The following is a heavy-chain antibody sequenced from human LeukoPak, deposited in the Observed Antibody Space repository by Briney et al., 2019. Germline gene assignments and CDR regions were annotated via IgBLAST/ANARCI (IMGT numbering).Heavy chain of an antibody. CDR2: IYHSGST. J-gene: IGHJ5*02. Sequence: SETLSLTCTVSGYSISSGYYWGWIRQPPGKGLEWIGSIYHSGSTYYNPSLKSRVTISVDTSKNQLSLKLSSVTAADTAVYYCARSVLWFGELTSWGQGTLVTVSS. CDR1: GYSISSGYY. D-gene: IGHD3-10*01. CDR3: ARSVLWFGELTS. V-gene: IGHV4-38-2*02.